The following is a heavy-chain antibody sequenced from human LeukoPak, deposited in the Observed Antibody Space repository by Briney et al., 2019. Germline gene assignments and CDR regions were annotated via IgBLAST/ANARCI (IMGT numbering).Heavy chain of an antibody. J-gene: IGHJ4*02. CDR2: IIPIFGTA. CDR3: VRELLWFGDPYFDY. Sequence: SVNVSCKASRGTFSSYAISWVRQAPGQGLEGMGGIIPIFGTANYPQKFQGRVTITADESKSTAYMELSSLRSEDTAVYYCVRELLWFGDPYFDYWGQGALVTVSS. CDR1: RGTFSSYA. D-gene: IGHD3-10*01. V-gene: IGHV1-69*13.